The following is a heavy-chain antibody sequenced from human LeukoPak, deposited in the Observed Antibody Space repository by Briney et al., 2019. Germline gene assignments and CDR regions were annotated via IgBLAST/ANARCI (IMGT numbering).Heavy chain of an antibody. J-gene: IGHJ6*03. CDR3: ARELKSGYSGSYYYYYMDV. CDR1: GFTFSSYW. CDR2: IKQDRSEN. Sequence: SSGSLRLSCAASGFTFSSYWKSWVCQAPGKGLEWVANIKQDRSENYYVDSVKGRFTISRDNAKNSLYLQMNSLRAKDTAVYYCARELKSGYSGSYYYYYMDVWGKGTTVTVSS. D-gene: IGHD5-12*01. V-gene: IGHV3-7*01.